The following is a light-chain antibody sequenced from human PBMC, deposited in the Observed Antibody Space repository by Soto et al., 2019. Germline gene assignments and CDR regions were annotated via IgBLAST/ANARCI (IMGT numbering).Light chain of an antibody. CDR1: QGVRSN. Sequence: ILMTQSPATLSVSPGERATLSCWASQGVRSNLAWYQQKPGQAPRLLIYDVSSRATGIPARFSGSGSGTEFTLTISSLQSEDFAVYYCQQYSNWPPWTFGQGTKVEIK. CDR2: DVS. J-gene: IGKJ1*01. CDR3: QQYSNWPPWT. V-gene: IGKV3-15*01.